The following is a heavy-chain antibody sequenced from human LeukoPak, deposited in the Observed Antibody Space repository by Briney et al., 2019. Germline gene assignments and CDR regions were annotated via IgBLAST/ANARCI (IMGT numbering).Heavy chain of an antibody. CDR3: ARNRYCSSTSCPNWFDP. Sequence: GGSLRLSCAASGFTFSSYEMNWVRQAPGKGLEWVSYISSSGSTIYYADSVKGRFTISRDNAKNSLYLQTNSLRAEDTAVYYGARNRYCSSTSCPNWFDPWGQGTLVTGSS. CDR2: ISSSGSTI. J-gene: IGHJ5*02. V-gene: IGHV3-48*03. D-gene: IGHD2-2*01. CDR1: GFTFSSYE.